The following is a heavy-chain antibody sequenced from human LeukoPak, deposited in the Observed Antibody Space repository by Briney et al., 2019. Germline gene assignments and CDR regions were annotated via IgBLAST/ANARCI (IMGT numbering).Heavy chain of an antibody. V-gene: IGHV3-23*01. CDR2: IRGTGGIT. CDR3: AKGSGYAPPGWFDP. CDR1: GFTFSNYA. Sequence: GGSLRLSCAASGFTFSNYAMSWVRQAPGKGLEWVSAIRGTGGITYYAESVKGRFTISRDNSKNTLYLQMNSLRVEDTAAYYCAKGSGYAPPGWFDPWGQGTLVTVSS. J-gene: IGHJ5*02. D-gene: IGHD2-2*01.